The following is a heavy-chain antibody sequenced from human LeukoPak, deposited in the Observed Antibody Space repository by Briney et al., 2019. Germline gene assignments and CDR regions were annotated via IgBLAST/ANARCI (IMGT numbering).Heavy chain of an antibody. CDR1: GGTFSSYA. CDR3: ARQVYDFWSGRNYYGMDV. V-gene: IGHV1-69*13. J-gene: IGHJ6*02. Sequence: GASVKVSCKASGGTFSSYAISWVRQAPGQGLEWMGGIIPIFGTANYAQKFQGRVTITADESTSTAYMELSSLRSEDTAVYYCARQVYDFWSGRNYYGMDVWGRGTTVTVSS. CDR2: IIPIFGTA. D-gene: IGHD3-3*01.